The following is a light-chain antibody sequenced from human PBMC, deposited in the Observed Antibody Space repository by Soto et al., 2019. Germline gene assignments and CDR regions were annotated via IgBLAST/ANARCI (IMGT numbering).Light chain of an antibody. CDR1: RSISSF. V-gene: IGKV1-39*01. Sequence: DIQMTQSPSSLSASVGDRVSIICRASRSISSFVNWYQQIPGKAPKVLIYAASTLQSGVPPRFSGSGSGTEFTLTISSLQPEDFATYYCQQSSSTPFTFGPGTKVDV. CDR2: AAS. CDR3: QQSSSTPFT. J-gene: IGKJ3*01.